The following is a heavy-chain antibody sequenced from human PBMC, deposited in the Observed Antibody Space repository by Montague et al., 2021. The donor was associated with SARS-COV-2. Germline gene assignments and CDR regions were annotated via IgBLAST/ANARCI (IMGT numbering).Heavy chain of an antibody. CDR3: TRVQGITMIVVVIGAFDI. Sequence: TLSLTCTVSGGSISSGGYYWSWIRQHPGKSLEWIGYIYYSGSTYYNRSLKSRVTISVDTSKNQFSLKLSSVTAADTAVYYCTRVQGITMIVVVIGAFDIWGQGTMVTVSS. CDR2: IYYSGST. CDR1: GGSISSGGYY. V-gene: IGHV4-31*03. D-gene: IGHD3-22*01. J-gene: IGHJ3*02.